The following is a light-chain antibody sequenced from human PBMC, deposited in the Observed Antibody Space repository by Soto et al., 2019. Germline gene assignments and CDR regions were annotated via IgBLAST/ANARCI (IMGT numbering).Light chain of an antibody. Sequence: DIQMTQSPSTVSASVGDRVTITCRASQSISSWLAWYQQKPGKAPKLLIYKASSLESGVPSRFSGSGSGTEFTLTISSLQPDDFATYYCQHYNSYSEACGQGTKVDIK. V-gene: IGKV1-5*03. J-gene: IGKJ1*01. CDR3: QHYNSYSEA. CDR2: KAS. CDR1: QSISSW.